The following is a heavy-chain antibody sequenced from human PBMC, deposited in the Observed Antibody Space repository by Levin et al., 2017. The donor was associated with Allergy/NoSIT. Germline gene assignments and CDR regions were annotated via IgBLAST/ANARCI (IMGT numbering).Heavy chain of an antibody. CDR3: TRAQGSDSGFNY. D-gene: IGHD1-26*01. V-gene: IGHV3-30*04. CDR1: GFTFINYD. Sequence: GGSLRLSCAASGFTFINYDMHWVRQAPGKGLDWVTFISYDGSRKSYADSVKGRFTISRDNSKNTIYLEMNSLRADDTAVDYCTRAQGSDSGFNYWGQGALVAVSP. J-gene: IGHJ4*02. CDR2: ISYDGSRK.